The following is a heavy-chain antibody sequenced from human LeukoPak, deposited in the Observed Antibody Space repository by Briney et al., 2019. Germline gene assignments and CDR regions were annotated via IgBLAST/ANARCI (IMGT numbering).Heavy chain of an antibody. Sequence: GASVKVSCKASGYTFTSYDINWVRQATGQGLEWMGWMNPNSGNTGYAQMFQGRVTMTRNTSISTAYMELTSLRSEDTAVYYCAREYQLLGTVYNYFDPWGQGTLVTVSS. D-gene: IGHD2-2*01. CDR3: AREYQLLGTVYNYFDP. J-gene: IGHJ5*02. CDR1: GYTFTSYD. CDR2: MNPNSGNT. V-gene: IGHV1-8*02.